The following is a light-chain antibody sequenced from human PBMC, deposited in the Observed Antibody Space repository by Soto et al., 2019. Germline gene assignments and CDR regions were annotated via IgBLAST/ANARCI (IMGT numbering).Light chain of an antibody. J-gene: IGKJ1*01. V-gene: IGKV3-20*01. CDR3: QQYGNSFKT. CDR2: GAS. Sequence: EIVLTQSPGTLCLSPGERATLSCRASQSVSSNYLAWYQQKPGQAPRLLIYGASNRATGIPDRFSGSGSGTDFTLTISRLEPEDFAVYYCQQYGNSFKTFGQGTKVDIK. CDR1: QSVSSNY.